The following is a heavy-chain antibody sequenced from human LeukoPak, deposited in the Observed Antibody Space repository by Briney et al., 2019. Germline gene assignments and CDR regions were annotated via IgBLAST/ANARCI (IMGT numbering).Heavy chain of an antibody. V-gene: IGHV3-11*01. CDR3: ARDLYGSGYMDV. CDR2: ISSSGSSM. J-gene: IGHJ6*03. D-gene: IGHD3-10*01. Sequence: PGGSLRLSCAASGFTFSGYYMSWIRQAPGKGLAWVSYISSSGSSMYYVDSVKGRFTISRDNAKNSLYLQMNSLRAEDTAVYYCARDLYGSGYMDVWGKGTTVSVSS. CDR1: GFTFSGYY.